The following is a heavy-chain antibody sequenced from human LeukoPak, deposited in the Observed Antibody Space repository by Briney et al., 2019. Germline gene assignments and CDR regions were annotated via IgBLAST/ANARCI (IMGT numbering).Heavy chain of an antibody. CDR2: VSSTSSFI. D-gene: IGHD3-9*01. V-gene: IGHV3-21*04. CDR1: GFTFSSYS. J-gene: IGHJ4*02. CDR3: ANEYYDILTGPILLGY. Sequence: GGSLRLSCAASGFTFSSYSINWVRQAPGKGLEWVSCVSSTSSFIYYADSVKGRFTISRDNAKNSLYLQMNSLRAEDTAVYYCANEYYDILTGPILLGYWGQGTLVTVSS.